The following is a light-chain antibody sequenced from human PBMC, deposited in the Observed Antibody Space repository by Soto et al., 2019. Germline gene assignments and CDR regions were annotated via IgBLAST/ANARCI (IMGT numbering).Light chain of an antibody. J-gene: IGKJ5*01. Sequence: EIVLTQSPDTLSLSRGERATLSCTASQSIRSERLAWYQQKHGQAPRLVIFDASNRASGMPERFSGSGSGTDFTLTIARLETEDFAVYYCQEYDGAPITFGLGTRLEIK. CDR3: QEYDGAPIT. V-gene: IGKV3-20*01. CDR2: DAS. CDR1: QSIRSER.